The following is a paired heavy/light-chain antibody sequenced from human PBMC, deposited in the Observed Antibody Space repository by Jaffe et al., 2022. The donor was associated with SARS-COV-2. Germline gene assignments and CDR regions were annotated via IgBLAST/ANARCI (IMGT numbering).Heavy chain of an antibody. D-gene: IGHD2-21*02. J-gene: IGHJ6*03. Sequence: QLQLQESGPGLVKPSETLSLTCAVSGASISSTNFFWGWIRQPPGKGLEWIGSIYYSGTTSYNPSLKSRVTISVDKSKNQFSLRLTSVTAADTAVYYCANYCGRDCQSWYYHYYKDVWGKGTTVTVSS. CDR3: ANYCGRDCQSWYYHYYKDV. CDR1: GASISSTNFF. CDR2: IYYSGTT. V-gene: IGHV4-39*01.
Light chain of an antibody. V-gene: IGKV3-20*01. CDR3: QYYGSS. J-gene: IGKJ3*01. CDR2: GSS. CDR1: QSMRSTY. Sequence: EIVLTQSPGTLSLSPGDRATLSCRASQSMRSTYLAWYQQKPGQAPRLLIYGSSNRASGIPGRFSGSGSGTDFTLTISRLEPEDFAVYYCQYYGSSFGPGTKVDIK.